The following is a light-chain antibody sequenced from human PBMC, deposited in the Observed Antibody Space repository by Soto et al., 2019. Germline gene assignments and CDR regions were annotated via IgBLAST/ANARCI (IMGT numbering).Light chain of an antibody. Sequence: EIVMTQSPATLSVSPGERATLSCRASQSVSSYLAWYQQKPGQAPRLLIYGASTSATGIPARFSGSGSGTELTLTISSLQYEDFAVYYCQQHNNWPLTFGGGTKVEIK. V-gene: IGKV3-15*01. CDR2: GAS. CDR3: QQHNNWPLT. J-gene: IGKJ4*01. CDR1: QSVSSY.